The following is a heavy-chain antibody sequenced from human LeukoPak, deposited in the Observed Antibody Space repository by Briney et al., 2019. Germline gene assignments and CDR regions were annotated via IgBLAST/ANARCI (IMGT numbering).Heavy chain of an antibody. J-gene: IGHJ4*02. D-gene: IGHD3-10*01. V-gene: IGHV4-34*01. CDR3: ARGYGGPLD. Sequence: SETLSLTCAVYGGSFSGYYWSWIRQPPGKGLEWIGEINHSGSTNYNPSLKSRVTISVDTSRNQFSLKLSSATAADTAVYYCARGYGGPLDWGQGTLVTVSS. CDR2: INHSGST. CDR1: GGSFSGYY.